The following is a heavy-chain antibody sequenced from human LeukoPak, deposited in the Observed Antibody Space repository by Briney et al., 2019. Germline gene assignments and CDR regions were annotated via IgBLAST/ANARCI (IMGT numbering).Heavy chain of an antibody. V-gene: IGHV1-69*13. Sequence: SVKVSCKASGYTFTSYAISWVRQAPGQGLEWMGGIIPIFGTANYAQKFQGRVTITADESTSTAYMELNSLRAEDTAVYYCAKSRGSGLFDYWGQGTLVTVAS. CDR1: GYTFTSYA. CDR3: AKSRGSGLFDY. CDR2: IIPIFGTA. J-gene: IGHJ4*02. D-gene: IGHD3-10*01.